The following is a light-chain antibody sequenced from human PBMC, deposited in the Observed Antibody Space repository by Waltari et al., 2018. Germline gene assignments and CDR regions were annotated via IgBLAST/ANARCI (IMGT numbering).Light chain of an antibody. J-gene: IGKJ4*01. V-gene: IGKV3-20*01. CDR3: QQYGSSPLT. Sequence: SSRARQNVSMTHLACEERTPGPAPRLVTSGASSRATGIPGRVSASGSGTDFTLTISRLEPEDFAVYCGQQYGSSPLTFGGGTKVEIK. CDR2: GAS. CDR1: QNVSMTH.